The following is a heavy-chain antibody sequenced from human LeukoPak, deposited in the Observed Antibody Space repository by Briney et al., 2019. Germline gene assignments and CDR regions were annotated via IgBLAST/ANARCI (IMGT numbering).Heavy chain of an antibody. CDR3: ARAASGRRDGPEDLDY. Sequence: NPSETLSLTCTVSGGSISSYYWSWIRQPPGKGLEWIGYIYYSGSTNYNPSLKSRVTISVDTSKNQFSLKLSSVTAADTAVYYCARAASGRRDGPEDLDYWGQGTLVTVSS. D-gene: IGHD5-24*01. J-gene: IGHJ4*02. CDR2: IYYSGST. CDR1: GGSISSYY. V-gene: IGHV4-59*01.